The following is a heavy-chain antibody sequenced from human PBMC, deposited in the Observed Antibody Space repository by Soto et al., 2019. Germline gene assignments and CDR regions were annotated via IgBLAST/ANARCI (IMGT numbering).Heavy chain of an antibody. CDR2: MFYRGSS. CDR3: ARGYCSGGNCLSHLDY. V-gene: IGHV4-59*02. Sequence: LSLTCSVSGGSVSVYYWSWIRQPPWKGLEWLGQMFYRGSSEYNPSLKSRLTVSVDTSKNQFSLRLSSVTAADTAVYYCARGYCSGGNCLSHLDYWGRGTLVTVSS. J-gene: IGHJ4*02. CDR1: GGSVSVYY. D-gene: IGHD2-15*01.